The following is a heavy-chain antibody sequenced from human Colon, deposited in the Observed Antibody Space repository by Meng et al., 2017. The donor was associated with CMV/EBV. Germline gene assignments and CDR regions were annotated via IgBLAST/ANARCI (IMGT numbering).Heavy chain of an antibody. V-gene: IGHV4-59*01. CDR1: GDSIGRYY. Sequence: GSLRLSCNVSGDSIGRYYWNWIRQSPGKGLEWIAYISYAGGANYNPSLKGRVTVSVDTSKNQFSLRMTSVTAADTALYFCARAQNVIPELFDSWGQGTLVTVSS. CDR3: ARAQNVIPELFDS. CDR2: ISYAGGA. J-gene: IGHJ4*02. D-gene: IGHD3-10*01.